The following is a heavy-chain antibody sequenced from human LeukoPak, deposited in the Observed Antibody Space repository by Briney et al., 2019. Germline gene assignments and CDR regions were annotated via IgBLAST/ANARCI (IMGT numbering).Heavy chain of an antibody. J-gene: IGHJ4*02. V-gene: IGHV1-3*01. CDR3: ASMVGQPYYFDY. D-gene: IGHD4/OR15-4a*01. CDR1: GYTFTSYA. Sequence: GASVKVSCKASGYTFTSYAMHWVRQAPGQRLEWMGWINAGNGSTKYSQKFQGRVTITRDTSASTAYMELSSLRSEDTAVYYCASMVGQPYYFDYWGQGTLVTVSS. CDR2: INAGNGST.